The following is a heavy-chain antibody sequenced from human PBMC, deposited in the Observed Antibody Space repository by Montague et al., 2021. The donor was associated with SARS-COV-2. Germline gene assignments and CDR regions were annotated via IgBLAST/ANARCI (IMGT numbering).Heavy chain of an antibody. J-gene: IGHJ4*02. D-gene: IGHD6-19*01. CDR1: GGSFSGYY. CDR2: INHSGST. V-gene: IGHV4-34*01. CDR3: ARGSRQWLVRPPHYYYFDY. Sequence: SEILSLTCAVYGGSFSGYYWSWIRQPPGKGLEWIGEINHSGSTNYNPSLKSRVTISVDTSKNQFSLTLSSVTAADTAVYYCARGSRQWLVRPPHYYYFDYWGQGTLVTVSS.